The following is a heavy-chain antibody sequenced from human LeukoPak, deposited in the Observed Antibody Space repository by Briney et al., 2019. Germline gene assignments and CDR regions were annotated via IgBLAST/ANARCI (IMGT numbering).Heavy chain of an antibody. CDR2: INHSGST. D-gene: IGHD6-13*01. CDR3: AREYSSSWYCDY. CDR1: GGSFSGYY. J-gene: IGHJ4*02. Sequence: SETLSLTCAVYGGSFSGYYWSWIRQPPGKGLEWIGEINHSGSTNYNPSLKSRVTISVDTSKNQFSLKLSSVTAADAAVYYCAREYSSSWYCDYWGQGTLVTVSS. V-gene: IGHV4-34*01.